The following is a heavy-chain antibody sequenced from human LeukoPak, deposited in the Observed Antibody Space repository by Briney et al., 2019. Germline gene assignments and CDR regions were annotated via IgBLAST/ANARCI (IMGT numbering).Heavy chain of an antibody. J-gene: IGHJ4*02. D-gene: IGHD2-15*01. Sequence: PGGSLRLSCAASGFTFSSYAMSWVRQAPGKEPEWVSVITGGGGDTYHIDSVEGRFTISRDNSKNTLYLQMNSLRAEDTAVYFCAKGTLGHCNGASCYPLDYWGQGTLVTVSS. CDR3: AKGTLGHCNGASCYPLDY. CDR1: GFTFSSYA. CDR2: ITGGGGDT. V-gene: IGHV3-23*01.